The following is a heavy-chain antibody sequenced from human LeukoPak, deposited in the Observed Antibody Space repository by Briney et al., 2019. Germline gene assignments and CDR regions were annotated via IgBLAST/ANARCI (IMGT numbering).Heavy chain of an antibody. J-gene: IGHJ5*02. V-gene: IGHV1-69*01. D-gene: IGHD4-11*01. CDR2: IIPIFGTA. Sequence: SVKVSCKATGGTFSSYAISWVRQAPGQGLEWMGGIIPIFGTANYAQKFQGRVTITADESTSTAYMELSSLRSEDTAVYYCAAWGDDYRNWFDPWGQGTLVTVSS. CDR3: AAWGDDYRNWFDP. CDR1: GGTFSSYA.